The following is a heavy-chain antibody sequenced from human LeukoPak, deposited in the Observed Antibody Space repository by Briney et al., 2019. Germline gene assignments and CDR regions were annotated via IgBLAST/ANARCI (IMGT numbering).Heavy chain of an antibody. D-gene: IGHD5-24*01. Sequence: PGGSLRPSCAASGFTFSGSAMHWVRQASGKGLEWVGRIRSKANSYATAYAASVKGRFTISRDDSKNTAYLQMNSLKTEDTAVYYCTRPTPSARGYNLGDYWGQGTLVTVSS. CDR1: GFTFSGSA. V-gene: IGHV3-73*01. CDR3: TRPTPSARGYNLGDY. J-gene: IGHJ4*02. CDR2: IRSKANSYAT.